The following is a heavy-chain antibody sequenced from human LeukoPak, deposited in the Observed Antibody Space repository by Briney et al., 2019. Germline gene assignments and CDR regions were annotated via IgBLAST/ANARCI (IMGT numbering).Heavy chain of an antibody. CDR2: VDNSGST. D-gene: IGHD3-16*01. CDR1: GGSISGSY. V-gene: IGHV4-59*01. J-gene: IGHJ6*03. Sequence: SGTLSLTCTVSGGSISGSYWTWLRQSPGKALEWIGYVDNSGSTNYNPSLKSRLTISVDTSNKQFSLRLSSVTAADTAVYYCASAYGYYYYYMDVWGKGTTVTVSS. CDR3: ASAYGYYYYYMDV.